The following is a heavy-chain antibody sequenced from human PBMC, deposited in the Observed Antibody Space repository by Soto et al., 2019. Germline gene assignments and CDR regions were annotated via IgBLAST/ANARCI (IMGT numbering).Heavy chain of an antibody. CDR3: ARGDYGSGRSYYYYYMDV. D-gene: IGHD3-10*01. CDR1: GGSFIGYY. Sequence: SETLSLTCAVYGGSFIGYYWSWIRQPPGKGLEWIGEINHSGSTNYNPSLKSRVNISVDASRNQFSLKLSSVTAADTAVYYCARGDYGSGRSYYYYYMDVWGKGTTVTVSS. J-gene: IGHJ6*03. CDR2: INHSGST. V-gene: IGHV4-34*01.